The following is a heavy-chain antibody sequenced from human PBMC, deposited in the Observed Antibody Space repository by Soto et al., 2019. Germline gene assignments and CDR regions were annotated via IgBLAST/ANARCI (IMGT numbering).Heavy chain of an antibody. V-gene: IGHV4-61*01. Sequence: SETLSLTCTISGGSVSSGSYHWSWIRQPPGKGLEWIGYIYYTETTNYNPSLKSRVTISEDTSKNQFSLRLSSVTAADTAVYYCARGTYSFDSSADHYFHYWGQGALVTVS. CDR3: ARGTYSFDSSADHYFHY. D-gene: IGHD6-19*01. J-gene: IGHJ4*02. CDR2: IYYTETT. CDR1: GGSVSSGSYH.